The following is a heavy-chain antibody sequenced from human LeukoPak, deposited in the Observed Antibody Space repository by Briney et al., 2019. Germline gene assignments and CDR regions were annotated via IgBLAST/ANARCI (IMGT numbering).Heavy chain of an antibody. CDR2: ISGSGGST. D-gene: IGHD3-9*01. J-gene: IGHJ6*03. Sequence: PGGSLRLSCAASGFTFSSYAMSWVRQAPGKGLEWVSAISGSGGSTYYADSVKGRFTISRDNSKNTLYLQMNSLRAEDTAVYYCARYPYDILTGYSYYYYMDVWGKGTTVTISS. CDR1: GFTFSSYA. V-gene: IGHV3-23*01. CDR3: ARYPYDILTGYSYYYYMDV.